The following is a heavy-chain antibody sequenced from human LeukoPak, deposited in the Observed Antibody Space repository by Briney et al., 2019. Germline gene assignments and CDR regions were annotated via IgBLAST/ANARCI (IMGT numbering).Heavy chain of an antibody. J-gene: IGHJ4*02. V-gene: IGHV7-4-1*02. CDR2: INTNTGNP. CDR1: GYTFTRYA. D-gene: IGHD1-26*01. CDR3: ARGVSGSSTLDF. Sequence: ASVKVSCKASGYTFTRYAINWVRQAPGQGLEWMGWINTNTGNPTYAQGFIGRSVFSLDTSVNTAYLQISSLKAEDTAMYYCARGVSGSSTLDFWGQGTLVTVSS.